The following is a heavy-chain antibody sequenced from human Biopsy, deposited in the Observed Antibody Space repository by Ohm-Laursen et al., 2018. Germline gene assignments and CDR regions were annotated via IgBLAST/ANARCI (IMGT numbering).Heavy chain of an antibody. J-gene: IGHJ4*02. D-gene: IGHD1-7*01. CDR1: GGLNSNYY. V-gene: IGHV4-4*07. CDR2: LYTSGDT. Sequence: GTLSLTCSVSGGLNSNYYWSWIRQSAGKGLEWIGRLYTSGDTNYNPSLKSRVSVSEDTSRRQFSLRLTSVTAADTAVYYCATGPKRLTGTSYFESWGRGILVTVSS. CDR3: ATGPKRLTGTSYFES.